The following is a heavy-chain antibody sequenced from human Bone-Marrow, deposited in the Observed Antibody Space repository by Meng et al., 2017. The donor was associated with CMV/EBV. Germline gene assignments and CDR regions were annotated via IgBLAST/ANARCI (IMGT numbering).Heavy chain of an antibody. CDR3: ARGLRGVRFLEWLPYYFDY. Sequence: SFSGYYWSWIRQPPGKGLEWIGEINHGGSTNYNPSLKSRVTISVDTSKNQFSLKLSSVTAADTAVYYCARGLRGVRFLEWLPYYFDYWGQGTLVTVSS. CDR1: SFSGYY. J-gene: IGHJ4*02. CDR2: INHGGST. V-gene: IGHV4-34*01. D-gene: IGHD3-3*01.